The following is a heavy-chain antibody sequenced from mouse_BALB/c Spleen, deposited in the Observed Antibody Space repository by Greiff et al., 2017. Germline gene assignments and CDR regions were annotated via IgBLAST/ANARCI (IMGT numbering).Heavy chain of an antibody. CDR1: GFTFSSYA. Sequence: EVQRVESGGGLVKPGGSLKLSCAASGFTFSSYAMSWVRQTPEKRLEWVASISSGGSTYYPDSVKGRFTISRDNARNILYLQMSSLRSEDTAMYYCARGGVYYGYDDWYFDVWGAGTTVTVSS. CDR2: ISSGGST. J-gene: IGHJ1*01. V-gene: IGHV5-6-5*01. CDR3: ARGGVYYGYDDWYFDV. D-gene: IGHD2-2*01.